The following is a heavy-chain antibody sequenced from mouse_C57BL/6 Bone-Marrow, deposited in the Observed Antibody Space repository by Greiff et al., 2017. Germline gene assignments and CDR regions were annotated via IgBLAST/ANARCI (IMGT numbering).Heavy chain of an antibody. J-gene: IGHJ3*01. CDR2: SRNKANDYTT. CDR3: ARDARPYPKRFAY. V-gene: IGHV7-1*01. D-gene: IGHD2-10*01. Sequence: EVKLVESGGGLVQSGRSLRLSCATSGFTFSDFYMEWVRQAPGKGLEWIAASRNKANDYTTEYSASVKGRFIVSRDTSQSILYLQMNALRAEDTAIYYCARDARPYPKRFAYWGQGTLVTVSA. CDR1: GFTFSDFY.